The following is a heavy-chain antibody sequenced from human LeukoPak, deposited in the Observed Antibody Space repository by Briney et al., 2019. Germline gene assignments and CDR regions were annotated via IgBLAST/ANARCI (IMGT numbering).Heavy chain of an antibody. CDR3: VRHTRRSPGDY. CDR1: GFTFSIYW. Sequence: GGSLRLSCAASGFTFSIYWITWVPQAPGKGLEWMANIRDDGSDKYYVDSVKGRFTISRDNAQNTLLLQMDSLRVEDTAVYYCVRHTRRSPGDYWGQGTLVTVST. V-gene: IGHV3-7*01. J-gene: IGHJ4*02. CDR2: IRDDGSDK. D-gene: IGHD1-26*01.